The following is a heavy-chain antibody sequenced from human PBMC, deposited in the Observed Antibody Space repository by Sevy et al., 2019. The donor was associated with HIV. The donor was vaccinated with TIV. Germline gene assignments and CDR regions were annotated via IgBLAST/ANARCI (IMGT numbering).Heavy chain of an antibody. D-gene: IGHD3-16*01. CDR3: AREAQRPRGSRVVFHI. CDR1: GDSVSNNSVA. CDR2: TYYRSKWFN. Sequence: KQSQTLSLTCAIFGDSVSNNSVAWNWIRQSPSRGLEWLGRTYYRSKWFNAYAVSVKSRITINPDTSKNQYILQMTSVTPGDTAVYYCAREAQRPRGSRVVFHIWGQGTMVTVSS. J-gene: IGHJ3*02. V-gene: IGHV6-1*01.